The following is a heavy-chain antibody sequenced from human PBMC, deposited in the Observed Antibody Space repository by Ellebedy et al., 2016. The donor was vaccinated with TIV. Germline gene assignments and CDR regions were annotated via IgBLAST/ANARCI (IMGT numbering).Heavy chain of an antibody. V-gene: IGHV4-4*07. D-gene: IGHD1-14*01. J-gene: IGHJ2*01. CDR2: IFMRGST. CDR3: ARLRQSRDRSHWYFDL. CDR1: GGSFSSYY. Sequence: SETLSLXXTVSGGSFSSYYWSWIRQSAGKGLEWIGRIFMRGSTTYNPSLKNRVTMSVDASTTQLSLNLSSVTAAATAVYFCARLRQSRDRSHWYFDLWGRGTLVTVSS.